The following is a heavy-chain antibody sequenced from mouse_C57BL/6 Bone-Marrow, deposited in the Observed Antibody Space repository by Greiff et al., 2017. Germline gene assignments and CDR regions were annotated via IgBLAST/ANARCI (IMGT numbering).Heavy chain of an antibody. CDR1: GYTFTDYY. V-gene: IGHV1-19*01. CDR2: INPYNGGT. CDR3: ARRGTVVAPQYWYFDF. Sequence: EVQLQQSGPVLVKPGASVKMSCKASGYTFTDYYMNWVKQSHGKSLEWIGVINPYNGGTSYNQKFKGKATLTVDKSSSTAYVELNSLTSEDSAVYYCARRGTVVAPQYWYFDFWGTGTTVTVSS. J-gene: IGHJ1*03. D-gene: IGHD1-1*01.